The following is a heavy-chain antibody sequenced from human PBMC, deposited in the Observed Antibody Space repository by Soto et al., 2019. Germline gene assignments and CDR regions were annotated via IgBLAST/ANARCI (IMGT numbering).Heavy chain of an antibody. CDR2: ISGSGGST. Sequence: EVQLLESGGGLVQPGGSLRLSCAASGFTFSSYAMSWVRQAPGKGLEWVSAISGSGGSTYYADSVKGRFTISRDNSKNTLYLQMNSLRAEDTAVYYCAKGDGDIVLMVYAIHYYYMDVWGKGTTVTVSS. CDR1: GFTFSSYA. J-gene: IGHJ6*03. CDR3: AKGDGDIVLMVYAIHYYYMDV. V-gene: IGHV3-23*01. D-gene: IGHD2-8*01.